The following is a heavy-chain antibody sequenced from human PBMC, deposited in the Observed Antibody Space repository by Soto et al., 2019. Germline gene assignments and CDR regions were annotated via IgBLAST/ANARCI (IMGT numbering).Heavy chain of an antibody. D-gene: IGHD3-10*01. V-gene: IGHV1-69*02. CDR1: GGTFSRYT. J-gene: IGHJ5*02. Sequence: QVQLVQSGAEVKKPGSSVKVSCKASGGTFSRYTINWVRQAPGQGLEWMGRIIPIAAIANYTQKFQGTVTLTGHKSSTTAYMELSSLRSDDTAVYYCARGSTIVRGAPSWFDPWGQGTLVTVSS. CDR2: IIPIAAIA. CDR3: ARGSTIVRGAPSWFDP.